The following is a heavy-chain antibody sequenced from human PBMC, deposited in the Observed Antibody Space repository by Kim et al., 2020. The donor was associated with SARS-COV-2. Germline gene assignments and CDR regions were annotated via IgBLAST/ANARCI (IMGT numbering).Heavy chain of an antibody. Sequence: SRVTMSVDTSKNQFSLKLSSVTAADTAVYYCARHYCSSTSCWVGDWYFDLWGRGTLVTVSS. CDR3: ARHYCSSTSCWVGDWYFDL. D-gene: IGHD2-2*01. V-gene: IGHV4-4*06. J-gene: IGHJ2*01.